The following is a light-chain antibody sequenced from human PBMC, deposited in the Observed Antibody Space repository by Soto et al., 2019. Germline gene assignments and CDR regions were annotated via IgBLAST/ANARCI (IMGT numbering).Light chain of an antibody. Sequence: EIVMTQSPATLSVSPGERATLSCRASQSVSNNLDVYQQKPVQTPRLLIYGASTKSTGIPDRFSGRESATEFSLTISSHHCAEFAVYYCQHYNNVHRTFGQGPKVEIK. J-gene: IGKJ1*01. CDR3: QHYNNVHRT. CDR2: GAS. CDR1: QSVSNN. V-gene: IGKV3-15*01.